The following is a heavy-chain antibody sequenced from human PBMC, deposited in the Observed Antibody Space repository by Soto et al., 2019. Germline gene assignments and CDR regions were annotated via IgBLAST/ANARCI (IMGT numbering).Heavy chain of an antibody. CDR1: GFTFSSHA. CDR3: AKDGSGNYYNVRWFDT. CDR2: ITGDSTST. V-gene: IGHV3-23*01. D-gene: IGHD3-10*01. J-gene: IGHJ5*02. Sequence: GGSLRLSCAASASGFTFSSHAMNWVRQAPGKGLEWVSAITGDSTSTYYADSVKGRFTISRDNSKNTLYLQMNSLRAEDTAIYYCAKDGSGNYYNVRWFDTWGQGTLVTVSS.